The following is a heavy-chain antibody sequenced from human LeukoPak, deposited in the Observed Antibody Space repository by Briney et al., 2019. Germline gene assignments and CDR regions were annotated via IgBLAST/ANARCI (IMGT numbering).Heavy chain of an antibody. CDR2: IYSGGST. V-gene: IGHV3-53*01. CDR1: GFIVSSNY. J-gene: IGHJ6*02. CDR3: ARDSVVVVTAIWDYYYYYGMDV. D-gene: IGHD2-21*02. Sequence: GGSLRLSCAAFGFIVSSNYMSWVRQAPGKGLEWVSVIYSGGSTYYADSVKGRFTISRDNSKNTLYLQMNSLRAEDTAVYYCARDSVVVVTAIWDYYYYYGMDVWGQGTTVTVSS.